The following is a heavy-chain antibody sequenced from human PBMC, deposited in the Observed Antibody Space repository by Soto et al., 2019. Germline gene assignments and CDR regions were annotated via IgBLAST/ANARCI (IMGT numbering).Heavy chain of an antibody. CDR1: GGSVSSGSYY. CDR3: ARLVYDTRLNYMYFDF. J-gene: IGHJ4*02. V-gene: IGHV4-61*01. CDR2: IYYSGST. D-gene: IGHD3-10*01. Sequence: SETLSLTCTVSGGSVSSGSYYWSWIRQPPGKGLEWIGYIYYSGSTNYNPSLKSRVTISVDTSKNQFSLKLSSVTAADTAVYYCARLVYDTRLNYMYFDFWGQGALVTVSS.